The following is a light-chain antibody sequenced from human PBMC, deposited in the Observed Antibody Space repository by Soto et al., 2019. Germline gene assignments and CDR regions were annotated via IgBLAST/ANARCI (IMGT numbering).Light chain of an antibody. CDR2: GAS. V-gene: IGKV3-20*01. CDR3: QQYGSSPLFT. J-gene: IGKJ3*01. Sequence: GWTQCPGTLSLSPGGRATLSCRASQRVSRSYLAWYQQKPGQPPRLLIYGASIRATGIPASFSGSGSGTDFTLTISRLEPEDFAVYYCQQYGSSPLFTFGPGTKVDI. CDR1: QRVSRSY.